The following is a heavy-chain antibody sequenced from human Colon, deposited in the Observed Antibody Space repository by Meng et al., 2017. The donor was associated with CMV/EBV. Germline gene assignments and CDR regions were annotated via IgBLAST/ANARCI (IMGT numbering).Heavy chain of an antibody. V-gene: IGHV1-18*01. D-gene: IGHD6-6*01. J-gene: IGHJ4*02. CDR3: AGGSHLSISARRGDYLDN. CDR1: TSTHYG. CDR2: ISASSGNT. Sequence: TSTHYGITWVRQAPGQGLEWMGWISASSGNTKYTQKFQGRVTVTADTSTNTAYLELRSLRSDDTAVYYCAGGSHLSISARRGDYLDNWGQGTVVTVSS.